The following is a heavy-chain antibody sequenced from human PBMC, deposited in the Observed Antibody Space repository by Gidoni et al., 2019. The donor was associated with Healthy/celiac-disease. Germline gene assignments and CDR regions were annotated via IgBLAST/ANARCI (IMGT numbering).Heavy chain of an antibody. V-gene: IGHV4-39*01. J-gene: IGHJ3*02. CDR1: CGSISSSSYY. CDR2: IYYSGST. CDR3: ARRPDLTDDFDI. Sequence: QLQLQESGPGLVKPSETLSLTCTASCGSISSSSYYWAWIRQPPGKGLEWIGSIYYSGSTYYNPSLKSRVTISVDTYKNQFSLKLSSVTAADTAVYYCARRPDLTDDFDIWGQGTMVTVSS.